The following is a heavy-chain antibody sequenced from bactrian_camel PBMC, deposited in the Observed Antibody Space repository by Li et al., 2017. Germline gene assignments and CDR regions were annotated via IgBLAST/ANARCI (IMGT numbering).Heavy chain of an antibody. CDR1: RKTSC. D-gene: IGHD2*01. CDR3: AARGTSWCPGNIRSPDEYDY. V-gene: IGHV3S53*01. CDR2: IDTDGKT. J-gene: IGHJ4*01. Sequence: HVQLVESGGGSVQAGASLRLSCKASRKTSCLAWFRQVPGKGREGVASIDTDGKTMYATSVKGRFTISRDSAKNTLYLQMNSLKPEDTAMYYCAARGTSWCPGNIRSPDEYDYWGQGTQVTVS.